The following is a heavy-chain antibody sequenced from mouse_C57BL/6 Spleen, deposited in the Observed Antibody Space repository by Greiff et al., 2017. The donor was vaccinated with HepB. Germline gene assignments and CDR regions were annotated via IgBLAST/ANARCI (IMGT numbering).Heavy chain of an antibody. V-gene: IGHV1-26*01. CDR1: GYTFTDYY. CDR3: ASYCYGSSSWFAY. J-gene: IGHJ3*01. CDR2: INPNNGGT. Sequence: EVQLQQSGPELVKPGASVKISCKASGYTFTDYYMNWVKQSHGKSLEWIGDINPNNGGTSYNQKFKGKATLTVDKSSSTAYMELRSLTSEDSAVYYCASYCYGSSSWFAYWGQGTLVTVSA. D-gene: IGHD1-1*01.